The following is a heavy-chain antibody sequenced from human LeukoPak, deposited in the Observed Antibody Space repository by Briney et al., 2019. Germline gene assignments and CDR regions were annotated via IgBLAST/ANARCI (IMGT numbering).Heavy chain of an antibody. Sequence: GGSLRLSCAASGFTFTTYWMSWVRQAPGKGLEWVANIKQDGSEKYYVDSVKGRITISRDNSKNTLYLQMNSLRAEDTAVYYCAKDRLYDSSGYYSWGYFDYWGQGTLVTVSS. V-gene: IGHV3-7*01. CDR1: GFTFTTYW. D-gene: IGHD3-22*01. CDR3: AKDRLYDSSGYYSWGYFDY. J-gene: IGHJ4*02. CDR2: IKQDGSEK.